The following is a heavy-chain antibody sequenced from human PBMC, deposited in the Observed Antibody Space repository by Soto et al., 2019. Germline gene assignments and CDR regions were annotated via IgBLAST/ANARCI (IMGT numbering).Heavy chain of an antibody. CDR3: ATLNSFGSEY. CDR1: GFTFSRFW. Sequence: VGSLRLSCAVSGFTFSRFWMHWVRQAPGRGLVWVSYIDTDGSHTSYADSVEGRFTISRDNSKNTVYLQMNRLRAEDTAVYCCATLNSFGSEYRGQGTQVTVSS. V-gene: IGHV3-74*01. CDR2: IDTDGSHT. J-gene: IGHJ4*02. D-gene: IGHD5-18*01.